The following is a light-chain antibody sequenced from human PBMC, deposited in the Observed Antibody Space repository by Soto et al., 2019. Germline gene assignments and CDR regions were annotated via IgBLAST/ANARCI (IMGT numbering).Light chain of an antibody. J-gene: IGKJ1*01. CDR2: AAS. CDR3: QQTYSTPPT. CDR1: QSISSY. Sequence: DIQMTQSPSSLPASVGDRVTITCRAGQSISSYLNWYQQKPGKAPKLLIYAASNFQSGGPSRFSGSASGTAFTLTISSLQPEDFAPYYCQQTYSTPPTFGQGTKVEIK. V-gene: IGKV1-39*01.